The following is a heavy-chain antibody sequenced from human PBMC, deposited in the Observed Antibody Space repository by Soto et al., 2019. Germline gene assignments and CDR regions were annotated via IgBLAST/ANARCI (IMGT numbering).Heavy chain of an antibody. CDR3: AKDSNIVVVPAAPDYYCYGMDV. V-gene: IGHV3-23*01. J-gene: IGHJ6*02. Sequence: PGGSLRLSCAASGFTFSSYAMSWVRQAPGKGLEWVSAISGSGGSTYYADSVKGRFTISRDNSKNTLYLQMNSLRAEDTAVCYCAKDSNIVVVPAAPDYYCYGMDVWGQGTTVTVSS. CDR2: ISGSGGST. CDR1: GFTFSSYA. D-gene: IGHD2-2*01.